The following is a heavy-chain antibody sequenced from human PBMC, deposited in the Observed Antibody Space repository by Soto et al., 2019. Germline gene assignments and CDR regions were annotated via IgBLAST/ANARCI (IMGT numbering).Heavy chain of an antibody. CDR3: ARELYCSSTSCSRWYYYMDV. V-gene: IGHV3-21*06. J-gene: IGHJ6*03. CDR1: GFPFSSYS. CDR2: ISSGSGYI. D-gene: IGHD2-2*01. Sequence: GGSLRLSCATSGFPFSSYSMNWVRQAPGKGLEWVASISSGSGYIYYADSVKGRFTISRDNAKNSLYLQMNSLRAEDTAVYYCARELYCSSTSCSRWYYYMDVWGKGTTVTVSS.